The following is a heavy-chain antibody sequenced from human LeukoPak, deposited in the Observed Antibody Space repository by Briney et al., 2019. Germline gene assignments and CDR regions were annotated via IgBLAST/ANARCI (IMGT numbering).Heavy chain of an antibody. Sequence: SQTLSLTCAISGDSVSSNSAAWNWIRQSPSRGLEWLGRTYYRSKWYNDYAVSVKSRITISPDTSKNQFSLQLNSVTPEDTAVYYCARESPIAAAGISSRGYYYYGMDVWGQGTTVTVSS. CDR3: ARESPIAAAGISSRGYYYYGMDV. D-gene: IGHD6-13*01. CDR2: TYYRSKWYN. J-gene: IGHJ6*02. V-gene: IGHV6-1*01. CDR1: GDSVSSNSAA.